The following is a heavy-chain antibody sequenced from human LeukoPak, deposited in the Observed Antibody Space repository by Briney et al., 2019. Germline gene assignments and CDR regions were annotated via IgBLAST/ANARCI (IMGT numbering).Heavy chain of an antibody. V-gene: IGHV4-59*12. J-gene: IGHJ5*02. CDR1: GASITSYY. CDR2: MYFGERT. D-gene: IGHD6-19*01. Sequence: PSETLSLTCTVSGASITSYYWTWIRQPAGKGLEWVGYMYFGERTNYNPSLKSRATISIDTSKNQFSLKLSSVTAADTAVYYCASSGIAVAGNNWFDPWGQGTLVTVSS. CDR3: ASSGIAVAGNNWFDP.